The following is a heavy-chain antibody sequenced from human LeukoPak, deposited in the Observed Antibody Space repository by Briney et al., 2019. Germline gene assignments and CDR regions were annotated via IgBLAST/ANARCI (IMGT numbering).Heavy chain of an antibody. CDR1: GYTFTNYC. CDR3: ARRIHYYYGMDV. J-gene: IGHJ6*02. V-gene: IGHV5-51*01. Sequence: GESLKISCKGAGYTFTNYCIGWVRQMPGKGLEWMGIICPGDSDTRYSPSFQGQVTISADKSISTAYLQWSSLKASDTAMYYCARRIHYYYGMDVWGQGTTVTVSS. CDR2: ICPGDSDT.